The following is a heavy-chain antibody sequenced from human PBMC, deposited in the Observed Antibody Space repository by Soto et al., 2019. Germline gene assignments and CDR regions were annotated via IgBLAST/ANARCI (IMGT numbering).Heavy chain of an antibody. CDR1: GDSVSSNSAA. CDR3: ARDRRRERGPGVYGMDV. D-gene: IGHD1-26*01. Sequence: QVQLQQSGPGLVKPSQTLSLTCAISGDSVSSNSAAWNWIRQSPSRGLEWLGRTYYRSKWYNDYAVSVKSRITINPDTSKNQFSLQLNSVTPEDTAVYYCARDRRRERGPGVYGMDVWGQGTTVTVSS. V-gene: IGHV6-1*01. CDR2: TYYRSKWYN. J-gene: IGHJ6*02.